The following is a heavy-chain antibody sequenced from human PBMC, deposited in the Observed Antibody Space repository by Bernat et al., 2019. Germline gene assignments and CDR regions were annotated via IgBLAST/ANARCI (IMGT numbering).Heavy chain of an antibody. CDR2: IYYSGST. D-gene: IGHD3-10*01. Sequence: QVQLQESGPGLVKPSETLSLTCTVSGGSISSYYWSWIRQPPGKGLEWIGYIYYSGSTNYNPFLKSRVTISVDTSKNQFSLKLSSVTAADTAVYYCARDMGGIYYGSGSRTQYNWFDPWGQGTLVTVSS. CDR3: ARDMGGIYYGSGSRTQYNWFDP. J-gene: IGHJ5*02. V-gene: IGHV4-59*01. CDR1: GGSISSYY.